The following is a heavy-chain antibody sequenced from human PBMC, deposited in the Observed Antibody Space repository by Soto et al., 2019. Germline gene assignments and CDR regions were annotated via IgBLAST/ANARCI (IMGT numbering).Heavy chain of an antibody. Sequence: QVQLVQSGAEVKKPGASVKVSCKASGYTFASYAISWMRQAPGQGLEWMGWIRAYNGNTNYAQKLQDRVTMTSDTSTNTPYMELRSLRSDDTAVYYCASDPPPPDYWGQGTLVTVSS. CDR3: ASDPPPPDY. V-gene: IGHV1-18*01. CDR1: GYTFASYA. CDR2: IRAYNGNT. J-gene: IGHJ4*02.